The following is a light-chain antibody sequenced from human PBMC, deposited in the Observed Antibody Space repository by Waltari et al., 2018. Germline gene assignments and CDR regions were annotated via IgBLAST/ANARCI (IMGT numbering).Light chain of an antibody. CDR1: RPAVSD. Sequence: IQMTQSPSSLSASVGDRDTIACRSSRPAVSDVNWFQQKPGKAPQLLIYVASTLQTGVPSRFSGSGSGTEFTLTINNLQPEDFATYYCQQRYNPPYTFGQGTKVEIK. CDR2: VAS. CDR3: QQRYNPPYT. J-gene: IGKJ2*01. V-gene: IGKV1-39*01.